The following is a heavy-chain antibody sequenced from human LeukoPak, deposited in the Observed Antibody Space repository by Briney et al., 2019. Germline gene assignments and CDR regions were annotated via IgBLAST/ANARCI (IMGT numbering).Heavy chain of an antibody. Sequence: GGSLRLSCAASGFTFSSYSMNWVRQAPGKGLEWVSSISSSSSYIYYADSVKGRFTISRDNAKNSLYLQMNSLRAEDTAVYYCAKGQETESRLDSWGQGTLVTVSS. J-gene: IGHJ4*02. CDR3: AKGQETESRLDS. V-gene: IGHV3-21*01. CDR1: GFTFSSYS. CDR2: ISSSSSYI. D-gene: IGHD1-1*01.